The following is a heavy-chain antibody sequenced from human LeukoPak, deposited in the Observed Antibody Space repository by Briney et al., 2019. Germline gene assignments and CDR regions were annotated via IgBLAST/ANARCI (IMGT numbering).Heavy chain of an antibody. CDR1: GGSISTYY. Sequence: SETLSLTCTVSGGSISTYYWSWIRQSPGKGLEWIGYIYYTETSYNPSLKSRVTISADTSKNQFSLKLYSVTAADTAVYYCATRKLGNDYWGQGTLVTVSS. D-gene: IGHD7-27*01. J-gene: IGHJ4*01. CDR3: ATRKLGNDY. V-gene: IGHV4-59*01. CDR2: IYYTET.